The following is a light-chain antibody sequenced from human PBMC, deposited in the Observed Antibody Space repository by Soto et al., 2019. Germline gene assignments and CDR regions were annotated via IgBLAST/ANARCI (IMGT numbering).Light chain of an antibody. V-gene: IGLV2-8*01. Sequence: QSALTQPPSASGSPGQSVTISCTGTSSDVGGYNYVSWYQQHPGKVPKLMVYEVNKRPPGVPDGFSGSKSGNTASLTVSGLQAEDEADYYCTSYAGGNNVFGTGTKLTVL. CDR3: TSYAGGNNV. CDR2: EVN. CDR1: SSDVGGYNY. J-gene: IGLJ1*01.